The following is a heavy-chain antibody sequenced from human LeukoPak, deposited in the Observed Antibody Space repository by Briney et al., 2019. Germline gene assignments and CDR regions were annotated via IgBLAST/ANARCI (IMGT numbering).Heavy chain of an antibody. D-gene: IGHD1-14*01. CDR1: GFTFDDYG. CDR3: AKGSLTNAFDI. CDR2: ISWNSGSI. Sequence: GGSLRLSCAASGFTFDDYGMSWVRQVPGKGLEWVSGISWNSGSIGYADSVKGRFTISRDNAKNSLYLQMNSLRAEDMALYYCAKGSLTNAFDIWGQGTMVTVSS. V-gene: IGHV3-9*03. J-gene: IGHJ3*02.